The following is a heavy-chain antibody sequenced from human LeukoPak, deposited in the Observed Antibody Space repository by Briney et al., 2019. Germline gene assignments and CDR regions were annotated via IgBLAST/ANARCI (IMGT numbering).Heavy chain of an antibody. Sequence: ASVKVSCKASGYTFTSYDINWVRQATGQGLEWMGWMNPNSGNTGYAQKFQGRVTMTRNTSISTAYMELSSLRSEDTAVYYCAIIWKFYSSGWYVFDYWGQGTLVTVSS. CDR3: AIIWKFYSSGWYVFDY. V-gene: IGHV1-8*01. D-gene: IGHD6-19*01. J-gene: IGHJ4*02. CDR1: GYTFTSYD. CDR2: MNPNSGNT.